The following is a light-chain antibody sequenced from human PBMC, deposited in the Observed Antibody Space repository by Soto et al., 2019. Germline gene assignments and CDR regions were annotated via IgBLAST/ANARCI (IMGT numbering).Light chain of an antibody. CDR2: EVS. J-gene: IGLJ1*01. CDR3: CSYAGSYTYV. CDR1: ISDVGSYNF. V-gene: IGLV2-23*02. Sequence: QSALTQPASVSGSRGQSITISCTGTISDVGSYNFVSWYQQHPGKAPKLMIYEVSKRPSGVSNGFSGSKSGNTASLTISGLQAEDEADYYCCSYAGSYTYVFGTGTKVTVL.